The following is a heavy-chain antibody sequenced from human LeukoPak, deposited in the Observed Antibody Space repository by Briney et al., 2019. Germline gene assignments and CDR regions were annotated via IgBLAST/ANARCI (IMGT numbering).Heavy chain of an antibody. CDR2: INHNGNVN. CDR3: AKGLGGAVTTGTYYYGMDV. J-gene: IGHJ6*02. Sequence: GGSLRLSCAASGFTSSSYWMNWARQAPGKGLEWVASINHNGNVNYYVDSVKGRFTISGDNAKNSLYLQMSTLRAEDTALYYCAKGLGGAVTTGTYYYGMDVWGQGTPVTVSS. CDR1: GFTSSSYW. V-gene: IGHV3-7*03. D-gene: IGHD4-17*01.